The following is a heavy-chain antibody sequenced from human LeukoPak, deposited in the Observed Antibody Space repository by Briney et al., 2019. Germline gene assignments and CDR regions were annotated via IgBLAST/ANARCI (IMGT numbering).Heavy chain of an antibody. Sequence: GGCLRLSCGVSGITVSSNDMICVRRAPGKGLVWVAIVWYDGSNKHYADSVKGRFTSSRDNSKNTLYLQMNSLRAEDTAVYYCARDVVAATQTFSYGMDVWGQGTTVTVSS. D-gene: IGHD2-15*01. V-gene: IGHV3-33*08. CDR2: VWYDGSNK. J-gene: IGHJ6*02. CDR3: ARDVVAATQTFSYGMDV. CDR1: GITVSSND.